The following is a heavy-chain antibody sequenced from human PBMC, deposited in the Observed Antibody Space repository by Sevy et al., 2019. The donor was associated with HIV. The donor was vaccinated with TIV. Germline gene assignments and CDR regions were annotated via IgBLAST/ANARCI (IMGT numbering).Heavy chain of an antibody. CDR3: ARDGLTYGGMDV. J-gene: IGHJ6*02. V-gene: IGHV6-1*01. CDR2: TFYRSNWYN. Sequence: SQTLSLTCAISGDSVSSNNAAWNWIRQSPSRGLEWLGRTFYRSNWYNDYAVSVKGRITINPDTSKNQLSLQLTSVTPEETAVYYRARDGLTYGGMDVWGQGTTVTVSS. CDR1: GDSVSSNNAA. D-gene: IGHD1-20*01.